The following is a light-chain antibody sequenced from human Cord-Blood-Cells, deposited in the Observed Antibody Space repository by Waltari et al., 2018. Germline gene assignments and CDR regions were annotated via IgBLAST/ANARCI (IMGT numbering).Light chain of an antibody. CDR1: SSDVGSYNL. J-gene: IGLJ3*02. V-gene: IGLV2-23*01. CDR3: CSYAGSSTSWV. CDR2: EGS. Sequence: QSALTQPASVSGSPGQSITISCTGTSSDVGSYNLVSWYQQHPGKAPKLMIYEGSKRPSGVPNRFAGSKSGNTASLTISVLQAEDEADYYCCSYAGSSTSWVFGGGTKLTVL.